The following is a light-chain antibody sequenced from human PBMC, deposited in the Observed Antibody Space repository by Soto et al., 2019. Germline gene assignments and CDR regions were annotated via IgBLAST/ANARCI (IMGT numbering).Light chain of an antibody. V-gene: IGLV2-8*01. J-gene: IGLJ1*01. CDR2: EVS. CDR3: SSYTSGSALYV. CDR1: SSDVGGYKF. Sequence: QSALTQPPSASGSPGQSVTISCTGTSSDVGGYKFVSWYQQHPGKAPKLIIYEVSQRPSGVPDRFSASKSGDTASLTVSGLRAEDEADYYCSSYTSGSALYVFGTGTKLTVL.